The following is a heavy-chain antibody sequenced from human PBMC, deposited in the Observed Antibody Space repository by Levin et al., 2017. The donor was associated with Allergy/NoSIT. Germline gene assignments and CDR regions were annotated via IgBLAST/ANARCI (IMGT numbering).Heavy chain of an antibody. Sequence: PGGSLRLSCAASGFTFSDYSMNWIRQAPGKGLEWVSYISSSGNTIYYADSVMGRFIISRDNAKNSLYLQMNSLSAEDTAAYYCRGFYDSTTYYYYGIDVWGQGTTVTVSS. CDR1: GFTFSDYS. D-gene: IGHD2/OR15-2a*01. CDR2: ISSSGNTI. CDR3: RGFYDSTTYYYYGIDV. J-gene: IGHJ6*02. V-gene: IGHV3-11*01.